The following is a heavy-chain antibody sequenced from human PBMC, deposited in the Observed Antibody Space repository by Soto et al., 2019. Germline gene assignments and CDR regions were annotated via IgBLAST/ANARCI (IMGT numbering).Heavy chain of an antibody. V-gene: IGHV4-59*01. CDR3: AREVSSFGSNHFDS. CDR2: IYYTGTT. J-gene: IGHJ4*02. CDR1: GTSIRGYY. Sequence: SETLSLTCSVSGTSIRGYYWTWIRQPPGKGLEWIGYIYYTGTTKYNPSLKSRVTISVDTSKNQFSLRLNSVTAADTAVYYCAREVSSFGSNHFDSWGQGALVTVSS. D-gene: IGHD3-10*01.